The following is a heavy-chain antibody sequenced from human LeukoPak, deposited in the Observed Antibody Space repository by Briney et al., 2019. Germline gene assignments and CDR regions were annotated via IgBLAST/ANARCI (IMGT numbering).Heavy chain of an antibody. J-gene: IGHJ4*02. CDR2: ISDSGGST. Sequence: GGSLRLSCSASGFPFSSYAMRWVRQAPGKGLEYVSAISDSGGSTYYADSVKGRFTISRDNAKNTLYLQMNSLRAEDTAVYYCASQADSAYGDYNWGQGTLVTVSS. D-gene: IGHD4-17*01. V-gene: IGHV3-64*04. CDR1: GFPFSSYA. CDR3: ASQADSAYGDYN.